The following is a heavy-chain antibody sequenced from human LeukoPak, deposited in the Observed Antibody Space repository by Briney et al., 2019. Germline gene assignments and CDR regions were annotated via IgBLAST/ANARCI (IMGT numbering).Heavy chain of an antibody. Sequence: PSETLSLTCTVSGGSISSYYWSWIRQPPGKGLEWIGYIYYSGSTNYNPSLKSRVTISVDTSKNQFSLEVTSVTAADTAVYYCARGRVWFDPWGQGTLVTVSS. J-gene: IGHJ5*02. CDR3: ARGRVWFDP. V-gene: IGHV4-59*08. CDR1: GGSISSYY. CDR2: IYYSGST.